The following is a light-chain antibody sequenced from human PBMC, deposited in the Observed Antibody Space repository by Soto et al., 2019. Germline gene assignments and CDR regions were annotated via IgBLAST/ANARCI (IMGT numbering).Light chain of an antibody. CDR1: QSVSSY. CDR3: QQRSNWPPYT. J-gene: IGKJ2*01. Sequence: EIVLTQSPATLSLSPRERATLSCRASQSVSSYLAWYQQKPGQAPTLLIYDASNRATGIPARFSGSGSATDFTLTISSLEPEDFAVYYCQQRSNWPPYTFGQGTKLEIK. V-gene: IGKV3-11*01. CDR2: DAS.